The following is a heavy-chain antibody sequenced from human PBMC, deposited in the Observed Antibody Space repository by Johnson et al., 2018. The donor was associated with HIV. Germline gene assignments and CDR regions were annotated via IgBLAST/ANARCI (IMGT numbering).Heavy chain of an antibody. Sequence: VQLVESGGGLVQPGGSLRLSCAASGFTFDDYGMSWVRQAPGKGLEWVSGINWNGGSTGYADSVKGRFTISRDNAKNSLYLQMNSLRAEDTAVYYCARPGYYDSSGLDAFDIWGQGTMVTVSS. D-gene: IGHD3-22*01. CDR3: ARPGYYDSSGLDAFDI. V-gene: IGHV3-20*04. J-gene: IGHJ3*02. CDR1: GFTFDDYG. CDR2: INWNGGST.